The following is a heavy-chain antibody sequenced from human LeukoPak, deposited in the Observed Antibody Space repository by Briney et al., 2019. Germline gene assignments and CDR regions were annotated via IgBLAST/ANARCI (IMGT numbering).Heavy chain of an antibody. CDR3: ARDRHANRTPQGFDAFDI. CDR2: IIPIFGTA. CDR1: GGTFSSYA. J-gene: IGHJ3*02. V-gene: IGHV1-69*01. Sequence: GSSVKVSCKASGGTFSSYAISWVRQAPGQGLEWMGGIIPIFGTANYAQKFQGRVTITADESTSTAYMGLSSLRSEDTAVYYCARDRHANRTPQGFDAFDIWAKGQWSPSLQ. D-gene: IGHD1-1*01.